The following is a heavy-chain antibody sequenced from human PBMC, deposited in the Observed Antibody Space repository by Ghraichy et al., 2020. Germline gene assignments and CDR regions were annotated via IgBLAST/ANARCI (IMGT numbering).Heavy chain of an antibody. Sequence: GGSLRLSCAASGFTFSNYAIHWVRQAPGKGLEWVAVISYDGNDFYADSLKGRFTISRDNSKSTLYLQMNSLRTDDTAVYYCAKDFIPYSSSSPFESWGQGAMVTVSS. CDR2: ISYDGND. CDR1: GFTFSNYA. V-gene: IGHV3-30*04. J-gene: IGHJ4*02. CDR3: AKDFIPYSSSSPFES. D-gene: IGHD6-6*01.